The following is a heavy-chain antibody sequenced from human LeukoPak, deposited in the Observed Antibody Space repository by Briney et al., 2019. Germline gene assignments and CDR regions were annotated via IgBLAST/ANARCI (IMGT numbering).Heavy chain of an antibody. CDR1: GGSFSGYY. V-gene: IGHV4-34*01. D-gene: IGHD5-12*01. Sequence: SEALSLTCAVYGGSFSGYYWSWIRQPPGKGLEWIGEINRSGSTNYNPSLKSRVTISVDTPKNQFSLKLSSVTAADTAVYYCASLRWPRLGWFDPWGQGTLVTVSS. CDR2: INRSGST. CDR3: ASLRWPRLGWFDP. J-gene: IGHJ5*02.